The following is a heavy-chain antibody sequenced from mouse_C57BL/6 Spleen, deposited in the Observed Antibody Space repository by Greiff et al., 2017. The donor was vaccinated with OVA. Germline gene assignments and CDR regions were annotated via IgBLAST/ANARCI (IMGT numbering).Heavy chain of an antibody. CDR1: GYTFTSYW. Sequence: QVQLQQPGAELVKPGASVKMSCKASGYTFTSYWITWVKPRPGQGLEWIGDIYPGSGSTNYNEKFKSKATLTVDTSSSTAYMQLSSLTSEDSAVYYCARQDYGSTLDYWGQGTTLTVSS. J-gene: IGHJ2*01. V-gene: IGHV1-55*01. CDR3: ARQDYGSTLDY. D-gene: IGHD1-1*01. CDR2: IYPGSGST.